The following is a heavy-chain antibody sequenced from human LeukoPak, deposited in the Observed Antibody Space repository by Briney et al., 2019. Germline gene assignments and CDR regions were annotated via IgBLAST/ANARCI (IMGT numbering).Heavy chain of an antibody. V-gene: IGHV1-18*01. D-gene: IGHD6-19*01. CDR2: ISAYNGNT. CDR1: GYTFTSYG. CDR3: ARDLGIAVAGTVVDY. Sequence: GASVKLSCTVSGYTFTSYGISWVRQAPGPGLEWMGWISAYNGNTNYAQKLQGRVTMTTDTSTSTAYMELRSLRSDDTAVYYCARDLGIAVAGTVVDYWGQGTLVTVSS. J-gene: IGHJ4*02.